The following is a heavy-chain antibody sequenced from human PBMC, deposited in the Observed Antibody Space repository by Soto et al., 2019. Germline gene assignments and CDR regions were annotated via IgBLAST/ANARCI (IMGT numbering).Heavy chain of an antibody. V-gene: IGHV3-66*01. D-gene: IGHD6-19*01. CDR2: IYSGGST. CDR3: ARGKEIAVASAAD. Sequence: GGSLRLSCAASGFTVSSNYMSWVRQAPGKGLEWVSVIYSGGSTYYADSVKGRFTISRDNSKNTLYLQMNSLRAEDTAVYYCARGKEIAVASAADWGQGTMVTVSS. CDR1: GFTVSSNY. J-gene: IGHJ3*01.